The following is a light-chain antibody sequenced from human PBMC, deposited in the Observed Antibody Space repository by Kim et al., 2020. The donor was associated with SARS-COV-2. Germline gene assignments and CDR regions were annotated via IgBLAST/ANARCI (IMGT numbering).Light chain of an antibody. CDR2: RDN. V-gene: IGLV3-9*01. J-gene: IGLJ3*02. CDR1: NIERKS. Sequence: SYELTQPHSVSMALGQTARIACGGNNIERKSVHWYQQRPGQAPVLVIYRDNNRPSGIPERFSGSNSGNTATLIISGVQAGDEAAYYCQLWDSTTDTAVFGGGTQLTVL. CDR3: QLWDSTTDTAV.